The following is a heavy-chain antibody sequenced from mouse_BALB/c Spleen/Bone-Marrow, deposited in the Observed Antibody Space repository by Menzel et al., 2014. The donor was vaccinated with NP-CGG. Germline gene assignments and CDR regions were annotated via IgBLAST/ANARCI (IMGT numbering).Heavy chain of an antibody. Sequence: EVQLVESGGGLVKPGGSLKLSCAASGFTFSSYAMSWVRQTPEKRLEWVATISSGGSYTYYPDSVKGRFTISRDNAKNTLYLQMSSLRSEDTAMYYCARQTGNYDDWFAYWGQGTLVTVSA. CDR2: ISSGGSYT. CDR1: GFTFSSYA. V-gene: IGHV5-9-3*01. J-gene: IGHJ3*01. D-gene: IGHD2-4*01. CDR3: ARQTGNYDDWFAY.